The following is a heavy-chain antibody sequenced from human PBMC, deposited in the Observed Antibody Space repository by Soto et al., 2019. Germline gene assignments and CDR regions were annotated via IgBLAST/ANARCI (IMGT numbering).Heavy chain of an antibody. CDR2: IKQDGSEK. CDR1: GFKFSSYW. J-gene: IGHJ5*02. V-gene: IGHV3-7*01. CDR3: ARYGVGGGWFDP. D-gene: IGHD1-26*01. Sequence: GGSLRLSCEASGFKFSSYWMSCVRQAPGKGLEWVANIKQDGSEKYYVDSVKGRFTISRDNAKNSLYLQMSSLRAEDTAVYCCARYGVGGGWFDPWGQGTLVTVSS.